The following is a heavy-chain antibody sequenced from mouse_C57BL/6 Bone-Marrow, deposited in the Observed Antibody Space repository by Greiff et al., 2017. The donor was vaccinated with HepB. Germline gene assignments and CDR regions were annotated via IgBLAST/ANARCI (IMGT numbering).Heavy chain of an antibody. CDR1: GFTFSSYA. D-gene: IGHD2-4*01. CDR3: ARMGYDYDGPYAMDY. CDR2: ISDGGSYT. J-gene: IGHJ4*01. Sequence: EVKLMESGGGLVKPGGSLKLSCAASGFTFSSYAMSWVRQTPEKRLEWVATISDGGSYTYYPDNVKGRFTISRDNAKNNLYLQMSHLKSEDTAMYYCARMGYDYDGPYAMDYWGQGTSVTVSS. V-gene: IGHV5-4*03.